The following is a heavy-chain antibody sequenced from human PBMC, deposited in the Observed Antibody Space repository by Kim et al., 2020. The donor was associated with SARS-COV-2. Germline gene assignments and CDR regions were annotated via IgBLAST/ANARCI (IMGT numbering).Heavy chain of an antibody. J-gene: IGHJ4*02. CDR2: SGSNN. V-gene: IGHV3-48*03. Sequence: SGSNNYSAESVKGRFTISRDNAKNSLYLQMNSLRAEDTAVYYCARGKGGYWGQGTLVTVSS. CDR3: ARGKGGY. D-gene: IGHD1-26*01.